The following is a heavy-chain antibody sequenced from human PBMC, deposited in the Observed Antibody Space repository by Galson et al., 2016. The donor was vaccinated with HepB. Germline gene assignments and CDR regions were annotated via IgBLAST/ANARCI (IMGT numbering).Heavy chain of an antibody. D-gene: IGHD2-21*02. Sequence: SLRLSCAASGFTFDDYAMHWVRQVPGKGLEWVTGINWNGGDIVYADSVRGRFTISRDDSNNQLYLQMDSLGAEDTALYFCAKYLAPGLHAFDIWGQGTTVTVSS. V-gene: IGHV3-9*01. CDR2: INWNGGDI. CDR1: GFTFDDYA. CDR3: AKYLAPGLHAFDI. J-gene: IGHJ3*02.